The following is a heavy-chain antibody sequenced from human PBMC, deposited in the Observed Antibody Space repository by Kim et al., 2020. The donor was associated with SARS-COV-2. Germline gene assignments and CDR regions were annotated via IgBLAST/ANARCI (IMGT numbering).Heavy chain of an antibody. CDR1: GDSISSAYYF. CDR3: VRGLEESGTYATFDY. D-gene: IGHD1-26*01. J-gene: IGHJ4*02. CDR2: IYSSGST. V-gene: IGHV4-30-4*01. Sequence: SETLSLTCSVSGDSISSAYYFWNWIRQPPGKGLEWIGYIYSSGSTHYNPSLKSRVTLSVDRSKNHLSLKLSSVTAADTAVYYCVRGLEESGTYATFDYWGQGALVTVSS.